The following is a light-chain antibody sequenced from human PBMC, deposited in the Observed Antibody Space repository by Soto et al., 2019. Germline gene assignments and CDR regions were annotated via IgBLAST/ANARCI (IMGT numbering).Light chain of an antibody. J-gene: IGKJ2*01. Sequence: ETVMTQSPATLSVSPGERATLSCRASQSVNSKLVWYQRKPGQAPRLLIYGASFRATGIPARFSASVSGTEFTLAISSLQSGDSAIYYCLQYNAWPYTFRQRTKLEIK. CDR1: QSVNSK. CDR3: LQYNAWPYT. V-gene: IGKV3D-15*01. CDR2: GAS.